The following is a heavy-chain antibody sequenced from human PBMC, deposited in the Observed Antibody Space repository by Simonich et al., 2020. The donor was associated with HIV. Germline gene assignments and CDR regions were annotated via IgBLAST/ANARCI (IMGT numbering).Heavy chain of an antibody. CDR3: VTDKGYCSGGSCYQDAFDI. J-gene: IGHJ3*02. CDR1: GYSFTSYW. CDR2: IYPGDSDT. D-gene: IGHD2-15*01. Sequence: EVQLVQSGAEVKKPGESLKISCKGSGYSFTSYWIGWVRQMPGKGVEWMGIIYPGDSDTRYSPSFQGQVTISADKSISTAYLQWSSLKASDTAMYYCVTDKGYCSGGSCYQDAFDIWGQGTMVTVSS. V-gene: IGHV5-51*03.